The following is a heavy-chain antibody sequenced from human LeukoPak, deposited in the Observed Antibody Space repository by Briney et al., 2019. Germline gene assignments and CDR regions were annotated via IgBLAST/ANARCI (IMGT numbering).Heavy chain of an antibody. D-gene: IGHD2-21*02. CDR2: ISYDGSNK. Sequence: GGSLRLSCAASGFTFSSYAMHWVRQAPGKGLEWVAVISYDGSNKYYADSVKGRFTISRDNAKNSLYLQMNSLRAEDTAVYYCAFLLLPFDYWGQGTLVTVSS. CDR1: GFTFSSYA. J-gene: IGHJ4*02. V-gene: IGHV3-30-3*01. CDR3: AFLLLPFDY.